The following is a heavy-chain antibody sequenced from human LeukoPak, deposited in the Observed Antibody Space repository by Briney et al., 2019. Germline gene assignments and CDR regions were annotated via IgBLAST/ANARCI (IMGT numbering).Heavy chain of an antibody. V-gene: IGHV3-74*01. Sequence: GGSLRLSCAASGFTLSSYWMHWVRQAPGKGLVWVSRINSDGSSTNYADSVKGRFTISRDNAKNTLYLQMNSLRVEDTAVYYCARFGGVVNTIIWGQGTLVTVSS. CDR2: INSDGSST. J-gene: IGHJ4*02. CDR1: GFTLSSYW. CDR3: ARFGGVVNTII. D-gene: IGHD3-16*01.